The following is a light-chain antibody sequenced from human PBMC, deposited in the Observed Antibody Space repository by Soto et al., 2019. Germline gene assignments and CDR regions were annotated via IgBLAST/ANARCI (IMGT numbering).Light chain of an antibody. CDR2: WGA. J-gene: IGKJ1*01. V-gene: IGKV4-1*01. Sequence: DVVMTPSSHSLPVSSGERATIICRSGQSCLYNSNYKNYLAWYQQRPGQHPKLLIIWGATRESGVPDRFSGSGSWANFTLPISSLQAEDVAVYFCLQYYNTSRTFGQGTKVDIK. CDR3: LQYYNTSRT. CDR1: QSCLYNSNYKNY.